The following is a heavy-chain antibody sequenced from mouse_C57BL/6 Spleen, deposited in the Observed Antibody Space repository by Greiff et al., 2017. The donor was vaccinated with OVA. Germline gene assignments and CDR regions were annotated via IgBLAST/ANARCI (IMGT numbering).Heavy chain of an antibody. D-gene: IGHD1-1*01. CDR1: GYTFTSYW. V-gene: IGHV1-59*01. CDR3: ARGGSRGYFDY. CDR2: IEPSDSYT. J-gene: IGHJ2*01. Sequence: VQLQQPGAELVRPGTSVKLSCKASGYTFTSYWMHWVKQRPGQGLEWIGVIEPSDSYTNYNQKFKGKATLTVDTSSSTAYMQLSSLTSEDSAVYYCARGGSRGYFDYWGQGTTLTVSS.